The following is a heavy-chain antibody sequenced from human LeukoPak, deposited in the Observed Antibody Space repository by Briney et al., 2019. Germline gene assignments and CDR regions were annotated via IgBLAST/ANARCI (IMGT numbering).Heavy chain of an antibody. Sequence: SETLSLTCTVSAGSISSYYWSWLRQPPGKGLEWIGYVHYSGTTNYNPSLKSRLTISVDTSKNQFSLKLSSVTAADTAVYYCATIAVAVHFDYWGQGTLVTVSS. CDR2: VHYSGTT. CDR1: AGSISSYY. CDR3: ATIAVAVHFDY. J-gene: IGHJ4*02. V-gene: IGHV4-59*08. D-gene: IGHD6-19*01.